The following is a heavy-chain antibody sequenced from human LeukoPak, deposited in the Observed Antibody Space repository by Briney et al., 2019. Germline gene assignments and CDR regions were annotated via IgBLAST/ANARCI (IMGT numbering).Heavy chain of an antibody. Sequence: PGGSLRLSCAASGFTFSSYSMNWVRRAPGKGLEWVSSISSSSSYIYYADSVKGRFTISRDNAKNSLYLQMNSLRAEDTAVYYCARGALGSSSTSCGYWGQGTLVTVSS. CDR1: GFTFSSYS. V-gene: IGHV3-21*01. CDR2: ISSSSSYI. J-gene: IGHJ4*02. D-gene: IGHD2-2*01. CDR3: ARGALGSSSTSCGY.